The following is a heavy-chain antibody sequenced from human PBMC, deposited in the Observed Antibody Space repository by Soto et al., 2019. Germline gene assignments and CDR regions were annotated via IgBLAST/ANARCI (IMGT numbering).Heavy chain of an antibody. V-gene: IGHV1-69*13. CDR2: IIPIFGTA. CDR3: AYKNYYGSGSYYGMDV. Sequence: SVKVSCKASGGTFSSYAISWVRQAPGQGLEWMGGIIPIFGTANYAQKFQGRVTITADESTSTAYMELSSLRSEDTAVYYCAYKNYYGSGSYYGMDVWGQGTTVTVSS. D-gene: IGHD3-10*01. CDR1: GGTFSSYA. J-gene: IGHJ6*02.